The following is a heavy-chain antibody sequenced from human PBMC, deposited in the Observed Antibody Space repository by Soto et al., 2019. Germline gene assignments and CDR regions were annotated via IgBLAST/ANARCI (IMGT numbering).Heavy chain of an antibody. Sequence: VQMLESGGGLVQPGGSLRLSGEVSGFTFTSYAMNWVRQAPGKGLEGVAGMTSSGGGTFYSDSVKGRFTISRYNLRNTLYLERSTVREDDTAVYFCAKDLRNIGARPWFKCFYDWGQGTMVTVSS. J-gene: IGHJ1*01. V-gene: IGHV3-23*01. CDR3: AKDLRNIGARPWFKCFYD. CDR2: MTSSGGGT. CDR1: GFTFTSYA. D-gene: IGHD6-6*01.